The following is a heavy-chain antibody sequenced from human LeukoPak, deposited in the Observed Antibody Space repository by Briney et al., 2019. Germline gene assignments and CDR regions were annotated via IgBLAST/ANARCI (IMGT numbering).Heavy chain of an antibody. D-gene: IGHD2-2*01. CDR1: GFTFSSYA. J-gene: IGHJ4*02. CDR2: IRFDGTNT. Sequence: GGSLRLSCAASGFTFSSYAMHWVRQAPGKGLEWVAFIRFDGTNTYYADSVKGRFTISRDNSKNTLYLQMNSLRAEDAAVYYSATGYCSSTSCPHDYWGQGTLVTVSS. V-gene: IGHV3-30*02. CDR3: ATGYCSSTSCPHDY.